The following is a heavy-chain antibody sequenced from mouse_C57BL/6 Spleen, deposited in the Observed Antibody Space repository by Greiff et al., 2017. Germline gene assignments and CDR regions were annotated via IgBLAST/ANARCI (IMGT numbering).Heavy chain of an antibody. D-gene: IGHD1-1*01. Sequence: QVQLQQSGAELVKPGASVKISCKASGYAFSSYWMNWVKQRPGKGLEWIGQIYPGDGDTNYNGKFKGKDTLTADKSSSTAYMQLSSLTSEDSAVYFCARNYGSSHTFAYWGQGTLVTVSA. V-gene: IGHV1-80*01. CDR2: IYPGDGDT. CDR3: ARNYGSSHTFAY. CDR1: GYAFSSYW. J-gene: IGHJ3*01.